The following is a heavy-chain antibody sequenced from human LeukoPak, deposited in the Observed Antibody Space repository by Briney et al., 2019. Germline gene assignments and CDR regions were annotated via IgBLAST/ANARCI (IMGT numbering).Heavy chain of an antibody. CDR1: GFTFTSYA. J-gene: IGHJ4*02. CDR2: LSGSGGST. D-gene: IGHD3-10*01. Sequence: TGGSLRLSCAASGFTFTSYAMSWVRQAPGKGLEWVSVLSGSGGSTYYADSVKGRFTVSRDNSKNTLFLQMNSLRAEDTALYYCAKHVGYFYNSASHNDYSGQGTLVTVSS. CDR3: AKHVGYFYNSASHNDY. V-gene: IGHV3-23*01.